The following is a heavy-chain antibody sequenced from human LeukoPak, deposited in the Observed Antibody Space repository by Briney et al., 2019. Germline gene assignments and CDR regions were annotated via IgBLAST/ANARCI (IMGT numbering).Heavy chain of an antibody. Sequence: GGSLRLPCAASGFSFSSYSMNWVRQAPGKGLEWVSFISSSSSYIYYAASVKGRFTISRDNAKNSLYLQMNSLRAEDTAVYYCASSRYYYDSSAYYPDYWGQGTLVTVSS. J-gene: IGHJ4*02. CDR1: GFSFSSYS. CDR3: ASSRYYYDSSAYYPDY. V-gene: IGHV3-21*01. CDR2: ISSSSSYI. D-gene: IGHD3-22*01.